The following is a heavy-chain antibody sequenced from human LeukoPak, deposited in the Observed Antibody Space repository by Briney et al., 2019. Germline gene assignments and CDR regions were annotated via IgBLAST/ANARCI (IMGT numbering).Heavy chain of an antibody. CDR2: IYTSGST. Sequence: SETLSLTCTVSGGSISSGSSYWSWIRQPAGKGLEWIGRIYTSGSTNYSPSLKSRVTISVDTSKNQFSLKLSSLIAADTAVYYCARGLRSIFAVVPAPTWFDPWGQGTLVTVSS. V-gene: IGHV4-61*02. CDR1: GGSISSGSSY. D-gene: IGHD3-3*01. CDR3: ARGLRSIFAVVPAPTWFDP. J-gene: IGHJ5*02.